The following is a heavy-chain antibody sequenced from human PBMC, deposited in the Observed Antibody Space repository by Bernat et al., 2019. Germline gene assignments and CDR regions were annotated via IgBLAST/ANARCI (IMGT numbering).Heavy chain of an antibody. D-gene: IGHD2-15*01. V-gene: IGHV1-69*02. CDR1: GGTFSSYT. Sequence: QVQLVQSGAEVKKPGSSVKVSCKASGGTFSSYTISWVRQAPGQGLEWMGRIIPILGIANYAQKFQGRVPITADKSTSTAYMELSSLRSEDPAVYYCAGVVDGNRPRWFDPWGQGTLVTVSS. J-gene: IGHJ5*02. CDR2: IIPILGIA. CDR3: AGVVDGNRPRWFDP.